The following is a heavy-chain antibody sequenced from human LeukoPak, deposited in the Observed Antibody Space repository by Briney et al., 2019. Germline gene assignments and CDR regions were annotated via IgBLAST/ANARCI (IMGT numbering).Heavy chain of an antibody. CDR2: ISGGST. D-gene: IGHD4-17*01. V-gene: IGHV3-38-3*01. J-gene: IGHJ4*02. CDR1: GFTASSNE. CDR3: AREGNDYGDRPDY. Sequence: PGGSLRLSCAASGFTASSNEMSWVRQAPGKGLEWVSSISGGSTYYADSVKGRFTISRDNAKNSLYLQMNSLRAEDTAVYYCAREGNDYGDRPDYWGQGTLVTVSS.